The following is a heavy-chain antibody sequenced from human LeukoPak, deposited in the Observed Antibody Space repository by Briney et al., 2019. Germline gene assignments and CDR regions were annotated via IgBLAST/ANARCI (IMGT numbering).Heavy chain of an antibody. CDR1: GLTFSSYA. D-gene: IGHD3-9*01. Sequence: GGSLRLSCAASGLTFSSYAMSWVRQAPGKGLEWVSAISGSGGSTYHADSVKGRFTISRDNSKNTLYLQMNSLRAEDTAVYYCAKDADILTGFDYWGQGTLVTVSS. J-gene: IGHJ4*02. CDR3: AKDADILTGFDY. CDR2: ISGSGGST. V-gene: IGHV3-23*01.